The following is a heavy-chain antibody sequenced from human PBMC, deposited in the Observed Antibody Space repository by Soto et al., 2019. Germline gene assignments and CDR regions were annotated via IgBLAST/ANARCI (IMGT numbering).Heavy chain of an antibody. CDR1: GGSISSSNC. V-gene: IGHV4-4*02. D-gene: IGHD3-9*01. J-gene: IGHJ6*02. Sequence: PSETLSLTCAVSGGSISSSNCWILFRHPPGKGLEWIGEIYHSGSTNYNPSLKSRVTISVDKSKNQFSLKLSSVTAADTAVYYCARFYDILTGYHPYYYYYGMDVWGQGTTVTVSS. CDR2: IYHSGST. CDR3: ARFYDILTGYHPYYYYYGMDV.